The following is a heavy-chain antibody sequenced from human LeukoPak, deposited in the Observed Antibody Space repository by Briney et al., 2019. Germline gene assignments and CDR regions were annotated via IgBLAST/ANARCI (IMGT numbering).Heavy chain of an antibody. D-gene: IGHD3-3*01. J-gene: IGHJ4*02. V-gene: IGHV3-23*01. CDR3: ARPEGDFWSGYNY. Sequence: GGSLRLSCAASGFTFSSYAMSWVRQAPGKGLEWVSAISGSGGSTYYADSVKGRFTISRDNSKNTLYLQMNSLRAEDTAVYYCARPEGDFWSGYNYWGQGTLVTVSS. CDR1: GFTFSSYA. CDR2: ISGSGGST.